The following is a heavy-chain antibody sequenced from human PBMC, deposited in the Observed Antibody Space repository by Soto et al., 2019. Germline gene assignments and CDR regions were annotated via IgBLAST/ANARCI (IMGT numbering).Heavy chain of an antibody. CDR3: ARDRYSSGWIDAFDI. Sequence: EVQLVESGGGLVQPGGSLRLSCAASGFTVSSNYMSWVRQAPGKGLEWVSVIFTGGSTYYADSVKGRFTISRHSSKNTVYLQMNSLRAEDTAGYYCARDRYSSGWIDAFDIWGQGTMVTVSS. CDR1: GFTVSSNY. V-gene: IGHV3-53*04. J-gene: IGHJ3*02. CDR2: IFTGGST. D-gene: IGHD6-19*01.